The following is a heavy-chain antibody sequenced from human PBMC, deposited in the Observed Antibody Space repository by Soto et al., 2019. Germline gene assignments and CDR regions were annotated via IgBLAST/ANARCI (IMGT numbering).Heavy chain of an antibody. CDR3: ARTLVPYSSSRGMDV. Sequence: QVQLVESGGGVVQPGRSLRLSCAASGFTFSSYAMHWVRQAPGKGLEWVAVISYDGSNKYYADSVKGRFTISRDNSKNTLYLQMNSLRAEDTAVYYCARTLVPYSSSRGMDVWGQGTTVTVSS. J-gene: IGHJ6*02. V-gene: IGHV3-30-3*01. CDR2: ISYDGSNK. D-gene: IGHD6-13*01. CDR1: GFTFSSYA.